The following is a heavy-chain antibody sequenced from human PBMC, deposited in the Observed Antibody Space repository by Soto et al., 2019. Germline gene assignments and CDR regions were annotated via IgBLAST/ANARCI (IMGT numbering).Heavy chain of an antibody. CDR1: GFSLLTSGAG. CDR2: VYWDDDK. Sequence: QITLKESGPTLVRPTQTRTLTCTFSGFSLLTSGAGVDWIRQPPGKALEWLAVVYWDDDKRYSPSLKSRLTITKDTSTNQVALTMTNMDPVDTATYYCAHRGHSGYYCKWGHGALVTVSS. D-gene: IGHD4-17*01. CDR3: AHRGHSGYYCK. J-gene: IGHJ4*01. V-gene: IGHV2-5*02.